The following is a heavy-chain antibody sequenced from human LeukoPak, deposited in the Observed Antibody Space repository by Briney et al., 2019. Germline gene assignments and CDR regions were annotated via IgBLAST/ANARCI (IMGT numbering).Heavy chain of an antibody. CDR3: TLTTFGVVYYFDY. CDR1: GFTFSSYA. D-gene: IGHD1/OR15-1a*01. V-gene: IGHV3-30*03. CDR2: ISYDGINQ. J-gene: IGHJ4*02. Sequence: GSLKLSFATSGFTFSSYAMQWVRQGPGKGLEWVALISYDGINQYYADSVKGRFIISRDNSKNTLYLQLNSLRLEDTAVYYCTLTTFGVVYYFDYWGQGTLVTVSS.